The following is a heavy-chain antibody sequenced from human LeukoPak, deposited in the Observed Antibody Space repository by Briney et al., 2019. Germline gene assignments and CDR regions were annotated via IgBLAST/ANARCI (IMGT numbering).Heavy chain of an antibody. J-gene: IGHJ4*02. CDR2: IKQDGSEK. V-gene: IGHV3-7*01. Sequence: GGSLRLSCAASGFTFSSYWMSWVRQAPGKGLEWVANIKQDGSEKYYVDSVKGRFTISRDNSKNTLYLQMNSLRAEDTAVYYCAKFKVAGTGFDYWGQGTLVTVSS. D-gene: IGHD1-1*01. CDR1: GFTFSSYW. CDR3: AKFKVAGTGFDY.